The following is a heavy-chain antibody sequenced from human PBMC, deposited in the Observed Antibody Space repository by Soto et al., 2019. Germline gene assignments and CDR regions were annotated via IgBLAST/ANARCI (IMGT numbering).Heavy chain of an antibody. V-gene: IGHV3-23*01. Sequence: PGGSLRPSCTASGFTLQNYAMAWVRQAPGKGLEWVSTLIGGHYGTAYSYSVKGRFTVSRDNSKNCLYLQMNSLGAEDTAMYFCAKGKSTGDIDWFDPWGQGSLVTVSS. D-gene: IGHD3-10*01. CDR3: AKGKSTGDIDWFDP. CDR1: GFTLQNYA. CDR2: LIGGHYGT. J-gene: IGHJ5*02.